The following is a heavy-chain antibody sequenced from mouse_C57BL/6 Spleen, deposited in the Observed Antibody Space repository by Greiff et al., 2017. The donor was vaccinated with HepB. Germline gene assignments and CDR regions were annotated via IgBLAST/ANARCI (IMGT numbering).Heavy chain of an antibody. Sequence: QVQLKESGPGLVQPSQSLSITCTVSGFSLTSYGVHWVRQSPGKGLEWLGVIWRGGSTDYNAAFMSRLSITKDNSKSQVFFKMNSLQADDTAIYYCAKEGDSIYYGSWFAYWGQGTLVTVSA. CDR2: IWRGGST. J-gene: IGHJ3*01. CDR3: AKEGDSIYYGSWFAY. V-gene: IGHV2-5*01. D-gene: IGHD2-1*01. CDR1: GFSLTSYG.